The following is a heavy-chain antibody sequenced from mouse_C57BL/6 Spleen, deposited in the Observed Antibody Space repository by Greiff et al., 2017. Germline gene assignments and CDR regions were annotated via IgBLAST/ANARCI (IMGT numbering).Heavy chain of an antibody. CDR3: TRRPSGSSYYYAMDY. Sequence: QVQLQQSGAELVRPGASVTLSCKASGYTFTDYEMHWVKQTPVHGLEWIGAIDPETGGTAYNQKFKGKAILTADKSSSTAYMQLRSLTSEDSAVYYCTRRPSGSSYYYAMDYWGQGTSVTVSS. CDR1: GYTFTDYE. D-gene: IGHD1-1*01. J-gene: IGHJ4*01. V-gene: IGHV1-15*01. CDR2: IDPETGGT.